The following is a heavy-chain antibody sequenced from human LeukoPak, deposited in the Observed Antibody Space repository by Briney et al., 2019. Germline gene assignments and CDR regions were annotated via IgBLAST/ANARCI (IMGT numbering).Heavy chain of an antibody. J-gene: IGHJ4*02. D-gene: IGHD3-16*01. CDR1: GFAFDDCA. Sequence: PGGSLRLSCAASGFAFDDCAMHWVRQRPGKGLECVSLISVDGRSTYYADSVKGRFTISRDNSKNSLYLQMKSLRTEDTALYYCTKDRGRLVATWGHFDYWGQGTLVTVSS. V-gene: IGHV3-43*02. CDR3: TKDRGRLVATWGHFDY. CDR2: ISVDGRST.